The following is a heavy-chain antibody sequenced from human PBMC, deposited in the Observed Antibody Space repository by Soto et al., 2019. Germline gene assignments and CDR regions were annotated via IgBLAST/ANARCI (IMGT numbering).Heavy chain of an antibody. J-gene: IGHJ4*01. CDR2: ISGSGGST. D-gene: IGHD1-26*01. CDR1: GFTFSSYA. Sequence: PGGSLRLSCAASGFTFSSYAMSWVRQAPGKGLEWVSAISGSGGSTYYADSVKGRFVVSRDDSKDIVYLQMNSLKIEDTGVYYCTTDSRTTLPEIRFDYRGHGTQVTGSS. V-gene: IGHV3-23*01. CDR3: TTDSRTTLPEIRFDY.